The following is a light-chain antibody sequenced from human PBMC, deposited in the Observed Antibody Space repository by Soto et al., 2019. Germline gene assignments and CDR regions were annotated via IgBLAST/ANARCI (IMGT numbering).Light chain of an antibody. CDR3: HQYGNLPDT. V-gene: IGKV3-20*01. CDR1: QTFSSNY. Sequence: EVVLTQSPGTLSLSPGERATLSCRASQTFSSNYLAWYQHRPGQAPRLLIYGASSRATGIPDRFSGSGSGTDFTLTISRLEPEDFVVYYCHQYGNLPDTCGQGTKLEIK. CDR2: GAS. J-gene: IGKJ2*01.